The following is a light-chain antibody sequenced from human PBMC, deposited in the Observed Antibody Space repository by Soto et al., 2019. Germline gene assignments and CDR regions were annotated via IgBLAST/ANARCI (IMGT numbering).Light chain of an antibody. J-gene: IGKJ1*01. CDR2: GPS. CDR3: HQFGSSPQT. V-gene: IGKV3-20*01. CDR1: QSVNSNH. Sequence: EIVLTQSPGTLSSSTGERATLSCRASQSVNSNHIAWYQQKPGQAPRLLIYGPSSRATGIPARFSGSGSGTDFTLSISRLEPEDFAVYFCHQFGSSPQTFGHGTKVEIK.